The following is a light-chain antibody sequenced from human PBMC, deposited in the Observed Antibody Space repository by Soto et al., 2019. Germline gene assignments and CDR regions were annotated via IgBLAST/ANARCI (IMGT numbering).Light chain of an antibody. CDR2: AAS. J-gene: IGKJ3*01. CDR3: QQANSFPFT. V-gene: IGKV1-12*01. Sequence: DVQMTQSPSSVSASVGDTVTITCRASQRISTWLAWYQQKPGKAPKLLIYAASTLQRGVPSRFSGSGSGTDFTLTISTLQPEDFATYYCQQANSFPFTFGPGTIVDIK. CDR1: QRISTW.